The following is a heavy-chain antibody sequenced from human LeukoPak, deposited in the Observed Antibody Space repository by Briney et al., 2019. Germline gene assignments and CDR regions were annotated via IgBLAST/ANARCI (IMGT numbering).Heavy chain of an antibody. J-gene: IGHJ4*02. Sequence: SETLSLTCAFYGGSFSDYYWSWIRQPPGKGLEWIGEINHSGSTNYYPSLKSRVTISVDTSKSQFSLKLNSVTAADTAVYYCARRQRRYCSGGGCYSYVVDYWGQGTLVTVSS. CDR3: ARRQRRYCSGGGCYSYVVDY. V-gene: IGHV4-34*01. CDR1: GGSFSDYY. CDR2: INHSGST. D-gene: IGHD2-15*01.